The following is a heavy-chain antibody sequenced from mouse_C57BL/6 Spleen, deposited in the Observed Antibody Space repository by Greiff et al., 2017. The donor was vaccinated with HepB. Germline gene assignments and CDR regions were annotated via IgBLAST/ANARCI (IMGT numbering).Heavy chain of an antibody. J-gene: IGHJ3*01. CDR2: IRSKSNNYAT. Sequence: DVKLVESGGGLVQPKGSLKLSCAASGFSFNTYAMNWVRQAPGKGLEWVARIRSKSNNYATYYADSVKDRFTISRDDSESMLYLQMNNLKTEDTAMYYCVTGTVFAYWGQGTLVTVSA. D-gene: IGHD4-1*01. V-gene: IGHV10-1*01. CDR1: GFSFNTYA. CDR3: VTGTVFAY.